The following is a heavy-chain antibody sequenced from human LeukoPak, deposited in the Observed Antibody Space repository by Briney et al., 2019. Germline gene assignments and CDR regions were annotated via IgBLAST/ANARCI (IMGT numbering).Heavy chain of an antibody. CDR3: ARDVGPSDY. Sequence: GGSLRLSCAASGFTFNNYAMNWVRQAPGKGLEWVSAISGSGDPTYYADSVKGRFTISRDNSKNTLYLQMSNLRAEDTAVYYCARDVGPSDYWGQGTLVTVSS. D-gene: IGHD1-26*01. V-gene: IGHV3-23*01. J-gene: IGHJ4*02. CDR1: GFTFNNYA. CDR2: ISGSGDPT.